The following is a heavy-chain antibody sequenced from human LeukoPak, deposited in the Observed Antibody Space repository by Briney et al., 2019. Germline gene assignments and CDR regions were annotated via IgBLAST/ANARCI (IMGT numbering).Heavy chain of an antibody. CDR1: GFTFSSYW. J-gene: IGHJ5*02. D-gene: IGHD6-13*01. V-gene: IGHV3-7*01. CDR2: IKQDGSEK. Sequence: PGGSLRLSCAASGFTFSSYWMSWVRQAPGKGLEWVANIKQDGSEKYYVDSVKGRFTISRDNAKNSLYLQTNSLRAEDTAVYYCAREYSSSWYNWFDPWGQGTLVTVSS. CDR3: AREYSSSWYNWFDP.